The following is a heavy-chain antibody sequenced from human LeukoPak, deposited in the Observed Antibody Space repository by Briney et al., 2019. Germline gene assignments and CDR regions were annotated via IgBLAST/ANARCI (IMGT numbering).Heavy chain of an antibody. Sequence: GASVKVSCKASGYTFSNYYMHWVRQAPGQGLEWMGIINPSGGSPSYAPKYQGRVTMTRGTSTSTVYLEMSSLGSEDTAVYYCARDGGGGGDYWGQGTLVTVSS. CDR1: GYTFSNYY. D-gene: IGHD2-15*01. J-gene: IGHJ4*02. CDR2: INPSGGSP. V-gene: IGHV1-46*01. CDR3: ARDGGGGGDY.